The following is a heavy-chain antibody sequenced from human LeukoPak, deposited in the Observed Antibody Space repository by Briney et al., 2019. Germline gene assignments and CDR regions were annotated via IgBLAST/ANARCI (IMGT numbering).Heavy chain of an antibody. J-gene: IGHJ4*02. CDR3: AHLYYDFWSGYTDTPADY. D-gene: IGHD3-3*01. CDR2: IYWNEDK. V-gene: IGHV2-5*01. Sequence: SGPTLVKPTQTLTLTSTFSGFSLSTSGVGVGWIRQPPGKALEWLALIYWNEDKRYSPSLKSRLTITKDTSKNQVVLTITNMDPVDTAAYYCAHLYYDFWSGYTDTPADYWGEGTLVTVSS. CDR1: GFSLSTSGVG.